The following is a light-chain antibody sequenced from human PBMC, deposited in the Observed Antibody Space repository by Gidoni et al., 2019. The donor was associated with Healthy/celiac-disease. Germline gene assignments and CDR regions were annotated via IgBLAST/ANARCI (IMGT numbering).Light chain of an antibody. Sequence: DIQMTQSPSSLSASVVDRVTITCRASQSISSYLHWYQQKPGKAPKLLIYAASSLQSGVPARFSGSGSGTDFTLTISSLQPEDFATYYCQQSYSTHPTFGQGTKLEIK. CDR2: AAS. V-gene: IGKV1-39*01. CDR1: QSISSY. CDR3: QQSYSTHPT. J-gene: IGKJ2*01.